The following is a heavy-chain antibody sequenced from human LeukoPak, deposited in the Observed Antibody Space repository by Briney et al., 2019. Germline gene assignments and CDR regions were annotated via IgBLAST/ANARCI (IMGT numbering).Heavy chain of an antibody. D-gene: IGHD6-13*01. CDR3: ARDGKRVAATKHPLIY. Sequence: GSSVKVSCKASGYTFTGYYMHWVRQAPGQGLEWMGWINPNSGGTNYAQKFQGRVTMTRDTSISTAYMELSRLRSDDTAVYYCARDGKRVAATKHPLIYWGQGTLVTVSS. CDR2: INPNSGGT. V-gene: IGHV1-2*02. CDR1: GYTFTGYY. J-gene: IGHJ4*02.